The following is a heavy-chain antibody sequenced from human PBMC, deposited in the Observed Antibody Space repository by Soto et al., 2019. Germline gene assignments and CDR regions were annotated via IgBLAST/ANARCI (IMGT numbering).Heavy chain of an antibody. V-gene: IGHV4-39*01. Sequence: QLQLQESGPGLVKSSETLSLTCTVSGGSISKSNYFWGWIRQAPGKGLEWIASILYSGTTSYNSSLKSRVAIAVDSSKNQFSLELNSGTAADTAVYYCARLGWGNGDSDYWGQGTLVTVSS. CDR2: ILYSGTT. CDR1: GGSISKSNYF. D-gene: IGHD2-21*01. J-gene: IGHJ4*02. CDR3: ARLGWGNGDSDY.